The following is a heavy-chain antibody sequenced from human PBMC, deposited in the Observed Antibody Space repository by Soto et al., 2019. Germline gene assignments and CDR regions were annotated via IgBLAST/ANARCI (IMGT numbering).Heavy chain of an antibody. CDR3: ARVATPISRNDH. J-gene: IGHJ4*02. CDR1: GFTFSSYW. CDR2: IKEDGSEK. Sequence: LRLSCAASGFTFSSYWMTWVRQAPGMGLEWVARIKEDGSEKYYVDSVKGRFTISRDNAKNSLYLQMNSLRPEDTAVYYCARVATPISRNDHWGQGTLVTVSS. V-gene: IGHV3-7*03. D-gene: IGHD2-2*02.